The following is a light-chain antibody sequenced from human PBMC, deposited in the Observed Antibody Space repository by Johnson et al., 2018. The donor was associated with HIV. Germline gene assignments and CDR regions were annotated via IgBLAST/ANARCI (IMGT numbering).Light chain of an antibody. CDR1: SSNIGNNY. CDR3: GTWDSSLSAYV. V-gene: IGLV1-51*01. Sequence: QSVLTQPPSVSAAPGQKVTISCSGSSSNIGNNYVSWYQQLPGTAPKLLIYDNNKRPSGIPDRFSGSKSGTSATLGIIGLQTWDEADYYCGTWDSSLSAYVFGTGTKVTVL. CDR2: DNN. J-gene: IGLJ1*01.